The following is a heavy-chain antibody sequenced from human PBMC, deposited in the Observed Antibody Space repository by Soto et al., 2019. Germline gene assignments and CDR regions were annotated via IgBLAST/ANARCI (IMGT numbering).Heavy chain of an antibody. CDR1: GYTFTSYG. Sequence: ASVKVSCKVSGYTFTSYGISWVRQAPGQGLERMGRISAYNGNTNYAQKLQGRVTMTTDTSTSTAYMELRSLRSDDTAVYYCARAQRMTTVSTYYYYYGMDVWGQGTTVTVSS. J-gene: IGHJ6*02. CDR2: ISAYNGNT. CDR3: ARAQRMTTVSTYYYYYGMDV. V-gene: IGHV1-18*04. D-gene: IGHD4-4*01.